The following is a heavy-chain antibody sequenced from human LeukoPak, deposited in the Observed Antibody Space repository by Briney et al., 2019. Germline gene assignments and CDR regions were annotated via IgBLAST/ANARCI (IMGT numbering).Heavy chain of an antibody. CDR1: GFTFSSDW. CDR2: IKQDGSEK. V-gene: IGHV3-7*01. J-gene: IGHJ5*02. D-gene: IGHD3-3*01. Sequence: GGALRLSCAASGFTFSSDWMSWVRQAPGKGREWVANIKQDGSEKYYVDSVKGRFTISIDNAKNSLYLQMNSLRAEDTAVYYCASGASDFWSGYSSWFDPWGQGTLVTVSS. CDR3: ASGASDFWSGYSSWFDP.